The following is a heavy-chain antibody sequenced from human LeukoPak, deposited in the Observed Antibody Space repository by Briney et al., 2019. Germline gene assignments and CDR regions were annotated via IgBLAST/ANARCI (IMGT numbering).Heavy chain of an antibody. CDR3: ARAREEEAVDY. V-gene: IGHV4-34*01. D-gene: IGHD6-19*01. J-gene: IGHJ4*01. Sequence: SETLSLTCAVYGGSFSGYYWTWLRQPPGKGLEWIGEINHSGSNNYNPSLKSRVTISVDTSKNQFSLKLTSVTAADTAVYYCARAREEEAVDYWGHGILVTVSS. CDR1: GGSFSGYY. CDR2: INHSGSN.